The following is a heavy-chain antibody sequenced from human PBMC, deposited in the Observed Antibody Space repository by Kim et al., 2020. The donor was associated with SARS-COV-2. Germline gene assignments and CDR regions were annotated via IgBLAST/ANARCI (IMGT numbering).Heavy chain of an antibody. D-gene: IGHD3-22*01. CDR1: GFTFSSYA. V-gene: IGHV3-23*01. J-gene: IGHJ4*02. CDR2: ISGDGGGT. Sequence: GGSLRLSCVASGFTFSSYAMSWVRQAPGKGLEWVSLISGDGGGTHYADSVKGRFTISRDNSQNRLYLQMGSLRAEDTAMYYCAKESDGYYYDSSGYSCQYWSQGTPVTVSS. CDR3: AKESDGYYYDSSGYSCQY.